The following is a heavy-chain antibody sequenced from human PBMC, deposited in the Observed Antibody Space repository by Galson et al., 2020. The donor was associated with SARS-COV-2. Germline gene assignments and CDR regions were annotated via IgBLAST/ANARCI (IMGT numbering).Heavy chain of an antibody. Sequence: ASVKVSCKVSGYTLTEISMHWVRQAHGKGLEGMGGLDPEDGDTIYAQKLQGRVTMTEDTSTDTTYMELSSLRSEDTAVYYCATSSPVVSYWFDPWGQGTLVTVSS. CDR3: ATSSPVVSYWFDP. CDR2: LDPEDGDT. CDR1: GYTLTEIS. V-gene: IGHV1-24*01. D-gene: IGHD2-2*01. J-gene: IGHJ5*02.